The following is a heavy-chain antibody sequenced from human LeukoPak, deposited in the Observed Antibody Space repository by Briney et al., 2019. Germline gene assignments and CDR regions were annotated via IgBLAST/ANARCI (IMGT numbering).Heavy chain of an antibody. D-gene: IGHD6-19*01. CDR2: INPNSGGT. CDR1: GYTFTGYY. J-gene: IGHJ6*03. CDR3: AREVVAVAAHYYYYMDV. V-gene: IGHV1-2*02. Sequence: ASVNVSCKASGYTFTGYYMHWVRQAPGQGLEWMGWINPNSGGTNYAQKFQGRVTMTRETSISTAYMELSRLRSDDTAVYYCAREVVAVAAHYYYYMDVWGKGTTVTVSS.